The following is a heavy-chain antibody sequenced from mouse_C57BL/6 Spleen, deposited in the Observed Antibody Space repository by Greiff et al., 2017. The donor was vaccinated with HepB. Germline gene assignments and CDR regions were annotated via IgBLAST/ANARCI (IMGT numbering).Heavy chain of an antibody. J-gene: IGHJ1*03. D-gene: IGHD1-1*01. CDR3: ARSSVVATRYFDV. Sequence: QGQLQQPGAELVKPGASVKMSCKASGYTFTSYWITWVKQRPGQGLEWIGDIYPGSGSTNYNEKFKSKATLTVDTSSSTAYMQLSSLTSEDSAVYYCARSSVVATRYFDVWGTGTTVTVSS. V-gene: IGHV1-55*01. CDR2: IYPGSGST. CDR1: GYTFTSYW.